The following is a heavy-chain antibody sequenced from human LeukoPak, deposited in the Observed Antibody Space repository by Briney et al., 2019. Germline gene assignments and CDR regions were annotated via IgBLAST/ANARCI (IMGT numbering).Heavy chain of an antibody. CDR1: GGSISSGGYS. J-gene: IGHJ4*02. CDR2: IYHSGST. V-gene: IGHV4-30-2*01. D-gene: IGHD3-10*01. CDR3: ARGLFGMGLNFDS. Sequence: SETLSLTCAVSGGSISSGGYSWSWIRQPPGKGLEWIGYIYHSGSTYYNPSLKSRVTISVDRSKNQFSLKLSSVTVADTAVYYCARGLFGMGLNFDSWGQGTLVTVSS.